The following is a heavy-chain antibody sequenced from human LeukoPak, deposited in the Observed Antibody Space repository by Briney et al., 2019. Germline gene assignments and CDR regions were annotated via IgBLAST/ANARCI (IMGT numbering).Heavy chain of an antibody. V-gene: IGHV4-59*01. D-gene: IGHD1-26*01. CDR1: GGSISSYY. J-gene: IGHJ5*02. CDR2: IYYSGST. CDR3: ARALLWFDP. Sequence: SETLSLTCTVSGGSISSYYWSWIRQPPGKGLEWIGYIYYSGSTNYNPSLKSRVTISVDTSKNQFSLKLSSVTAADAAVYYCARALLWFDPWGQGTLVTVSS.